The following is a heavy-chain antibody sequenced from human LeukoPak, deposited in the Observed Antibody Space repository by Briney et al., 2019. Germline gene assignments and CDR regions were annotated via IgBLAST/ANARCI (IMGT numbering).Heavy chain of an antibody. V-gene: IGHV4-59*01. D-gene: IGHD2-2*01. CDR1: GGSISSYN. CDR3: ARGLGYCSSTTCYPWFGP. Sequence: SETLSLTCTVSGGSISSYNWTGIRQPPGKGLEGIGYIYYSGNTNYNPSLKSRVTMSVDTSKNQFSLKLSSVTAADTAVYYCARGLGYCSSTTCYPWFGPWGQGTLVTVSS. CDR2: IYYSGNT. J-gene: IGHJ5*02.